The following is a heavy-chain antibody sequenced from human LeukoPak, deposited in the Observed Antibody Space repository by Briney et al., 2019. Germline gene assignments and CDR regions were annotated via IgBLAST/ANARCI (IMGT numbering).Heavy chain of an antibody. D-gene: IGHD2-2*01. J-gene: IGHJ4*02. Sequence: PGGSLRLSCVASGFTFSSYAMSWVRQAPGKGLEWVSYISSSGSTIYYADSVKGRFTISRDNAKNSLYLQMNSLRAEDTAVYYCARSPYCSSTSCPFDYWGQGTLVTVSS. CDR2: ISSSGSTI. CDR3: ARSPYCSSTSCPFDY. V-gene: IGHV3-48*03. CDR1: GFTFSSYA.